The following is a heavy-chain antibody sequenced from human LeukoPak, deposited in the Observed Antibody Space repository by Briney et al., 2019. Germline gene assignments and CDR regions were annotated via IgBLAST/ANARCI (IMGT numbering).Heavy chain of an antibody. CDR2: ILYSGDT. Sequence: SETLSLTCTVSGVSISSGENYWTWIRQPPGKGLEWVGYILYSGDTYYNPSLKSRLTISLDMSKNQFSLKLKSVTPADTAVYCCARDPSDYGAFDSWGQGTLVTVSS. CDR1: GVSISSGENY. J-gene: IGHJ4*02. V-gene: IGHV4-30-4*01. D-gene: IGHD4-17*01. CDR3: ARDPSDYGAFDS.